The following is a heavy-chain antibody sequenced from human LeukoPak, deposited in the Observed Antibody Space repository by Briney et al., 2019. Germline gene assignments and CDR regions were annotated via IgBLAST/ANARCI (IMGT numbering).Heavy chain of an antibody. D-gene: IGHD4-17*01. J-gene: IGHJ4*02. CDR2: ISSSSSYI. CDR3: ARDYGDYLFVY. V-gene: IGHV3-21*01. Sequence: GGSLRLSCAASGFTFSSYSMNWVRQAPGKGLEWVSSISSSSSYIYYADTVKGRFTISRDNAKNSLYLQMNSLRAEDTAVYYCARDYGDYLFVYWGQGTLVTVSS. CDR1: GFTFSSYS.